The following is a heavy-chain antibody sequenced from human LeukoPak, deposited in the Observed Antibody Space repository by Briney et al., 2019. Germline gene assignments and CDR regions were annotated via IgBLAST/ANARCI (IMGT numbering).Heavy chain of an antibody. CDR1: GYTFTGYY. CDR3: ASAALKQQLGEHAFDI. CDR2: INPNSGGT. Sequence: EASVRVSCKASGYTFTGYYMHWVRQAPGQGLEWMGWINPNSGGTNYAQKFQGRVTMTRDTSISTAYMELSRLRSDDTAVYYCASAALKQQLGEHAFDIWGQGTMVTVSS. J-gene: IGHJ3*02. D-gene: IGHD6-13*01. V-gene: IGHV1-2*02.